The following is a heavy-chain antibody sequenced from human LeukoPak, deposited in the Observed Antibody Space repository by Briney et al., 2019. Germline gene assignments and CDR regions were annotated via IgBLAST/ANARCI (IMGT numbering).Heavy chain of an antibody. CDR3: AREAGSTAFGY. J-gene: IGHJ4*02. Sequence: ASVNVSCKASAYTFTRYYIHWVRQAPGQGLEWMGIINPSGGSTNYAQKFQGRVTMTRDTSTSTVYMELISLRSEDTAVYYCAREAGSTAFGYWGQGTLVTVSS. V-gene: IGHV1-46*01. CDR2: INPSGGST. CDR1: AYTFTRYY. D-gene: IGHD1-14*01.